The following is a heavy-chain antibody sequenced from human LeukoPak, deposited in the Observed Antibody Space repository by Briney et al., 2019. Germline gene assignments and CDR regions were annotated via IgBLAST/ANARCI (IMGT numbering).Heavy chain of an antibody. J-gene: IGHJ3*02. V-gene: IGHV4-59*01. Sequence: SETLSLTCTVSGGSISSYYWSWIRQPPGKGLEWIGYIYYSGSTNYNPSLKSRVTISVDTSKNQFSLKLSSVTAADTAVYYCARVVCSSTSCYPRAFDIWGQGTMVTVSS. D-gene: IGHD2-2*01. CDR2: IYYSGST. CDR1: GGSISSYY. CDR3: ARVVCSSTSCYPRAFDI.